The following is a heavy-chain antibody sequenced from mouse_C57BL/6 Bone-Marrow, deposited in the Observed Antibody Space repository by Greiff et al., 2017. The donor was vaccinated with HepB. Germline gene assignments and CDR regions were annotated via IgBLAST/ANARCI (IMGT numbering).Heavy chain of an antibody. Sequence: QVQLQHPGAELVRPGTSVKLSCKASGYTFTSYWMHWVKQRPGQGLEWIGVIDPSDSYTNYNQKFKGKATLTVDTSSSTAYMQLSSLTSEDSAVSYCAREGHYGSKAMDYWGQGTSVTVPS. J-gene: IGHJ4*01. V-gene: IGHV1-59*01. CDR3: AREGHYGSKAMDY. D-gene: IGHD1-1*01. CDR2: IDPSDSYT. CDR1: GYTFTSYW.